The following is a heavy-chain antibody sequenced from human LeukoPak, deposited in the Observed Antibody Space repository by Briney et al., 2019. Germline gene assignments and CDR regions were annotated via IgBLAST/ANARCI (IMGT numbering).Heavy chain of an antibody. CDR3: ANHFACGSTSCPPFDP. CDR2: ISGSGGST. D-gene: IGHD2-2*01. V-gene: IGHV3-23*01. Sequence: GGSLRLSCAASGFTFSSYAMSWVRQAPGKGLEWVSAISGSGGSTYYADSVKGRFTISRDNAKNSLYLQMNSLRVEDTAVYYCANHFACGSTSCPPFDPWGQGTLVTVSS. J-gene: IGHJ5*02. CDR1: GFTFSSYA.